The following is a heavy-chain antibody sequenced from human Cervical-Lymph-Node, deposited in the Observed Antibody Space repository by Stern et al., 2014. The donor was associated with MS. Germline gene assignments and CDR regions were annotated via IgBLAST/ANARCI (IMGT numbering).Heavy chain of an antibody. V-gene: IGHV3-30*18. CDR1: GFTFSSYG. CDR3: AKSSSPSHYYYYGMDV. Sequence: VQLVESGGGVVQPGRSLRLSCAASGFTFSSYGMHWFRQAPGKGLEWVAVISYDGSNKNYADSVKGRFTISRDNSKNTLYLQMNSLRAEDTAVYYCAKSSSPSHYYYYGMDVWGQGTTVTVSS. J-gene: IGHJ6*02. CDR2: ISYDGSNK. D-gene: IGHD6-6*01.